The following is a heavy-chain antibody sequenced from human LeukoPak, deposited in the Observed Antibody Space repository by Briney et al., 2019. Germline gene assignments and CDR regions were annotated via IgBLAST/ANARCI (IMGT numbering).Heavy chain of an antibody. D-gene: IGHD4-11*01. Sequence: SETLSLTCTVSGGSISSYYWSWIRQPPGKGLEWIGYIYYSGSTNYNPSLKSRVTISVDTSKNQFSLKLSSVTAADTAVYYCAGWMTTAFYFDYWGQGTLVTVSS. V-gene: IGHV4-59*01. CDR3: AGWMTTAFYFDY. CDR1: GGSISSYY. CDR2: IYYSGST. J-gene: IGHJ4*02.